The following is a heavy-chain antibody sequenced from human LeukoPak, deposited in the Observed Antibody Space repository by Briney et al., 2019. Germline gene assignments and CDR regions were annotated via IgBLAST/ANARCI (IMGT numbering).Heavy chain of an antibody. CDR3: ARVGHGSGSYGRFDP. CDR2: IIPIFGTA. CDR1: GGTFSSYA. D-gene: IGHD3-10*01. Sequence: ASVKVSCKASGGTFSSYAISWVRQAPGQGLEWMGGIIPIFGTANYAQKFQGRVTITADKSTSTAYMELSSLRSEDTAVYYCARVGHGSGSYGRFDPWGQGTLVTVSS. J-gene: IGHJ5*02. V-gene: IGHV1-69*06.